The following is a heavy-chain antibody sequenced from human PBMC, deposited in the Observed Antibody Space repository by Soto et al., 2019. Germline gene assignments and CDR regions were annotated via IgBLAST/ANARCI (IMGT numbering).Heavy chain of an antibody. CDR1: GCSISSSVYY. V-gene: IGHV4-39*01. CDR3: ACIFSGGYGYGFYYYGMDV. D-gene: IGHD5-18*01. CDR2: IYYSGST. J-gene: IGHJ6*02. Sequence: SETLSLTCTVSGCSISSSVYYWGWIRQPPGKGLEWIGSIYYSGSTYYNPSLKSRVTISVDTSKNQFSLKLSSVTAADTAVYYCACIFSGGYGYGFYYYGMDVWGQGTTVTVSS.